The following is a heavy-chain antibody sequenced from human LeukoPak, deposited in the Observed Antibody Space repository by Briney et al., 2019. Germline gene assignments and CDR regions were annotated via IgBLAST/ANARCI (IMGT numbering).Heavy chain of an antibody. D-gene: IGHD6-25*01. CDR3: ARHDLSSGCPDF. V-gene: IGHV4-39*01. CDR1: GGYISTTSYY. Sequence: SETLSLTCSVSGGYISTTSYYWGWLRQPPGKGLEWLGMVYHTGSVYHNPSLCSRLIISADTSRNEVTLRVTSLTVADTAVYYCARHDLSSGCPDFWGQGTLVSVSS. J-gene: IGHJ4*02. CDR2: VYHTGSV.